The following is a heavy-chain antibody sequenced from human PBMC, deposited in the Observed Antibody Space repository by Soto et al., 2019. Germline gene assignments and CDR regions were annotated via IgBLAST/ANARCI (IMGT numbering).Heavy chain of an antibody. CDR2: ISGSGGST. J-gene: IGHJ5*02. Sequence: EVQLLESGGGLVQPGGSLRLSCAASGFTFSNYAMSWVRQAPGKGLEWVSGISGSGGSTNYADSVKGRFTISGDNSKNTPYLQMNSLRAKNTAVYYCVKDLGWGFGELLAWGRGTLVTVSS. D-gene: IGHD3-10*01. V-gene: IGHV3-23*01. CDR1: GFTFSNYA. CDR3: VKDLGWGFGELLA.